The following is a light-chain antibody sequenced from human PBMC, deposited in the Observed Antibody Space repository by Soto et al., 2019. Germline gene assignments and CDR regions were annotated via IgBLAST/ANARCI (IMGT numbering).Light chain of an antibody. CDR3: QSYDSSLSGV. J-gene: IGLJ3*02. Sequence: QSVLTQPPSVSGAPGQRVTISCTGNRSNIGAGYHVHWYQQLPGTAPKLLIYDNNNRPSGVPDRFSGSKSGTSASLAITGLQAEDEADYYCQSYDSSLSGVFGGGTQLTVL. V-gene: IGLV1-40*01. CDR1: RSNIGAGYH. CDR2: DNN.